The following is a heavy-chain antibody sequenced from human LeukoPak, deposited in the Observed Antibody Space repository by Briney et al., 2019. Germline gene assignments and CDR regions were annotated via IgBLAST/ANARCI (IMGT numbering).Heavy chain of an antibody. CDR1: GDSVSSNRVS. D-gene: IGHD2-2*01. Sequence: SQTLSLTCAISGDSVSSNRVSWNWIRQSPSRGLEWLGRTYYRSTWYNDYAVSVRGRITVNPDTSKNQFSLHLNSVTPEDTAVYYCARRLTQYDCFDPWGQGILVTVSS. CDR3: ARRLTQYDCFDP. J-gene: IGHJ5*02. V-gene: IGHV6-1*01. CDR2: TYYRSTWYN.